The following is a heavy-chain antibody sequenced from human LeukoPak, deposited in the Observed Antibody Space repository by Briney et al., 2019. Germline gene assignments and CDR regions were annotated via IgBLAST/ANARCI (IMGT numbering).Heavy chain of an antibody. V-gene: IGHV1-8*01. CDR2: MNPNSGNT. CDR1: GYTFTSYD. Sequence: ASVKVSCKASGYTFTSYDINWVRQATGQGLEWMGWMNPNSGNTGYAQKFQGRVTMTRNTSISTAYMELSSLRSEDTAVYYCARARTDYGGNSGDFDYWGQGTLVTVSS. J-gene: IGHJ4*02. D-gene: IGHD4-23*01. CDR3: ARARTDYGGNSGDFDY.